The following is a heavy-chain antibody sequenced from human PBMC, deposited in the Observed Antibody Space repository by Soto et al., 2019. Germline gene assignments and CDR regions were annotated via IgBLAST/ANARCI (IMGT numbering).Heavy chain of an antibody. CDR3: ASARGMTTGTYYYYYGMDV. J-gene: IGHJ6*02. D-gene: IGHD4-17*01. Sequence: ETLSLTCTVSGGSISSYYWSWIRQPPGKGLEWIGYIYYSGSTNYNPSLKSRVTISVDTSKNQFSLKLSSVTAADTAVYYCASARGMTTGTYYYYYGMDVWGQGTTVTVSS. CDR1: GGSISSYY. V-gene: IGHV4-59*01. CDR2: IYYSGST.